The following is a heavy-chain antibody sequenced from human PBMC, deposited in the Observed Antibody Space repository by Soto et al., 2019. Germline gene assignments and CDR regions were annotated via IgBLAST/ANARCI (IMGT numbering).Heavy chain of an antibody. CDR3: ARGGSGGSYFYYYYGMDV. J-gene: IGHJ6*02. V-gene: IGHV3-33*01. CDR2: TWYDGSNK. D-gene: IGHD1-26*01. Sequence: PGGSLRLSCAASGFTFSSYGMHWVRQAPGKGLEWVAVTWYDGSNKYYADSVKGRFTISRDNSKNTLYLQMNSLRAEDTAVYYCARGGSGGSYFYYYYGMDVWGQGTTVTVSS. CDR1: GFTFSSYG.